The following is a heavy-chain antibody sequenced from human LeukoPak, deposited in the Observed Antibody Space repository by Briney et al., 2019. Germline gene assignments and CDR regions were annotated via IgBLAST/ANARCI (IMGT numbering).Heavy chain of an antibody. J-gene: IGHJ6*02. Sequence: SETLSLTCTVSGGSISSYYWSWIRQPPGKGLEWIGYIYYSGSTNYNPSLKSRVTISVDTSKNQFSLKLSSVTAADTAVYYCARADLGPTFYGMDVWGQGTTVTVSS. CDR3: ARADLGPTFYGMDV. CDR1: GGSISSYY. D-gene: IGHD7-27*01. V-gene: IGHV4-59*01. CDR2: IYYSGST.